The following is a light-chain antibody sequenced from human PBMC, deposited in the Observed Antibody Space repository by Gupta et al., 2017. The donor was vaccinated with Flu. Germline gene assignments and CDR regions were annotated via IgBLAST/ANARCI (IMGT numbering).Light chain of an antibody. CDR2: QDN. CDR1: RLGDEY. V-gene: IGLV3-1*01. CDR3: QAWDTSTVV. J-gene: IGLJ2*01. Sequence: SYELTQPPSVSVSPGQTARISCSGDRLGDEYAWWYQQKPGQSPVVVIYQDNKRPSGIPERFSGSSSGTTVTPTISGTQAMDEADYYCQAWDTSTVVFGGGTKLTVL.